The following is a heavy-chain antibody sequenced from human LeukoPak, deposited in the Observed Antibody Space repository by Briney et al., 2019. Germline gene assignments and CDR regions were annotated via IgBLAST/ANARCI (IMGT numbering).Heavy chain of an antibody. CDR3: ARAGWKDDYVWGSYRIDY. V-gene: IGHV4-30-4*08. J-gene: IGHJ4*02. CDR2: IYYSGST. Sequence: SETLSLTCTVSGGSISSGDDYWSWIRQPPGKGLEWIGYIYYSGSTYYNPSLKSRVTISVDTSKNQFSLKLSSVTAADTAVYYCARAGWKDDYVWGSYRIDYWGQGTLVTVSS. CDR1: GGSISSGDDY. D-gene: IGHD3-16*02.